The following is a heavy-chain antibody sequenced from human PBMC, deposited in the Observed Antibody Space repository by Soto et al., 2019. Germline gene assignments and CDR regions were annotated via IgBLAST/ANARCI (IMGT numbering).Heavy chain of an antibody. J-gene: IGHJ6*02. CDR3: ATYSSSSAHHYYGMDV. CDR1: GGTFSSYA. V-gene: IGHV1-69*12. CDR2: IIPIFGTA. Sequence: QVQLVQCGAEVKKPGSSVKVSCKASGGTFSSYAISWVRQAPGQGLEWMGGIIPIFGTANYAQKFQGRVTITADESTSTAYMELSSLRSEDTAVYYCATYSSSSAHHYYGMDVWGQGTTVTVSS. D-gene: IGHD6-6*01.